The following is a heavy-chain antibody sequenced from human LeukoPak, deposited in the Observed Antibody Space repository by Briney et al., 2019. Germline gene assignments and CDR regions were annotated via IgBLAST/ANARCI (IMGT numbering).Heavy chain of an antibody. CDR3: ARDLSYDSSPGGYFDY. V-gene: IGHV1-46*01. J-gene: IGHJ4*02. CDR2: INPSGGST. CDR1: GYTFTSYY. Sequence: GASVKVSCKASGYTFTSYYMHWVRQAPGQGLEWMGIINPSGGSTSYAQKFQGRVTMTRDTSTSTVYMELSSLRSEDTAVYYCARDLSYDSSPGGYFDYWGQGTLVTVSS. D-gene: IGHD3-22*01.